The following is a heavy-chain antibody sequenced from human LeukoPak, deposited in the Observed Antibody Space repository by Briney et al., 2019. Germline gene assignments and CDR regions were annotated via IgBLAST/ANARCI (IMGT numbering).Heavy chain of an antibody. J-gene: IGHJ4*02. Sequence: PSETLSLTCAVYGGSFSGDFWSWLRQSPGKGREWIGEIKHDGSTTYNPSLESRVTMSLDTSTNQISLEMTSATAADTAIYYCARHTWQWLPFDGWGQGTQVTISS. CDR3: ARHTWQWLPFDG. CDR2: IKHDGST. V-gene: IGHV4-34*01. CDR1: GGSFSGDF. D-gene: IGHD5-12*01.